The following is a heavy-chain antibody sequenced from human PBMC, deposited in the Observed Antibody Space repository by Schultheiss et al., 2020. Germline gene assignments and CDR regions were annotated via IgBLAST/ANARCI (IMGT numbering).Heavy chain of an antibody. CDR3: ARENYYGSGSGWGYYFDY. V-gene: IGHV3-23*01. Sequence: GGSLRLSCAASGFTFSSYWMHWVRQAPGKGLEWVSAIGASGAGTYYADSVKGRFTISRDNSKNTLYLQMNNLRGEDTAVYYCARENYYGSGSGWGYYFDYWGQGTLVTVSS. CDR1: GFTFSSYW. J-gene: IGHJ4*02. D-gene: IGHD3-10*01. CDR2: IGASGAGT.